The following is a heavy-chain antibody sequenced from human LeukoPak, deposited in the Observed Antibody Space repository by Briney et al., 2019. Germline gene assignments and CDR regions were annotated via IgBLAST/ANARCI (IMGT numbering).Heavy chain of an antibody. J-gene: IGHJ4*02. CDR1: GYTFTSYG. CDR3: ARDSTNYGGNLFGY. Sequence: GASVKVSCKASGYTFTSYGISWVRQAPGQGLEWMGWISAYNGNTNYAQKLQGRVTMTTDTSTSTAYMELRSLRSDDTAVYYCARDSTNYGGNLFGYWGQGTLVTVSS. D-gene: IGHD4-23*01. CDR2: ISAYNGNT. V-gene: IGHV1-18*01.